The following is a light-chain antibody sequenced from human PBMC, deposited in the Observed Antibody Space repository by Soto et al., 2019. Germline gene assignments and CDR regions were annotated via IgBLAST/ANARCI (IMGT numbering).Light chain of an antibody. V-gene: IGKV3-11*01. J-gene: IGKJ5*01. CDR2: DAS. Sequence: EIVLTQSPATLSLSPGERATLSCRASQSVSSYLAWYQQKPGQAPRLLIYDASNRATGIPARFSGSGSGTDFTLTISSLEPEDFAVYDCQQRSNWPRVTCGQGTRLEIK. CDR3: QQRSNWPRVT. CDR1: QSVSSY.